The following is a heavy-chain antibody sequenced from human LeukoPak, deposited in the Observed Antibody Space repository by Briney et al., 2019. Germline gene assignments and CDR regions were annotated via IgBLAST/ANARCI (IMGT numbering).Heavy chain of an antibody. CDR3: ARAVRYCSGGSCSTTPQFDY. D-gene: IGHD2-15*01. CDR2: INPNSGGT. J-gene: IGHJ4*02. Sequence: ASVKVSCKASGGTFSSYAISWVRQAPGQGLEWMGWINPNSGGTNYAQKFQGWVTMTRDTSISTAYMELSRLRSDDTAVYYCARAVRYCSGGSCSTTPQFDYWGQGTLVTVSS. CDR1: GGTFSSYA. V-gene: IGHV1-2*04.